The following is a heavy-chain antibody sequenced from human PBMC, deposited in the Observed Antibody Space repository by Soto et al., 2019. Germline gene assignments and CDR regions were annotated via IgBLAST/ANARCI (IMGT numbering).Heavy chain of an antibody. CDR3: ARGRVPAARHYFEY. Sequence: PSETLSLTCAFSFGSISSYYLSLILQPPGKGLEWIGYIYYSGSTNYNPSLKSRVTISVDTSKNQFSLKLSSVTAADTAVYYCARGRVPAARHYFEYWGQGTLVTVSS. D-gene: IGHD2-2*01. CDR1: FGSISSYY. V-gene: IGHV4-59*01. J-gene: IGHJ4*02. CDR2: IYYSGST.